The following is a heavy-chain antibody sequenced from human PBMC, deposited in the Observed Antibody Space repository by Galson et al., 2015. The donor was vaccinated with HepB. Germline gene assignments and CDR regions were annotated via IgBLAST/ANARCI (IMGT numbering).Heavy chain of an antibody. CDR2: IYWDDDK. J-gene: IGHJ4*02. CDR1: GFSLSTSGVG. D-gene: IGHD3-10*01. V-gene: IGHV2-5*02. CDR3: ARWYYYGSGRSLDY. Sequence: PALVKPTQTLTLTCTFSGFSLSTSGVGVGWIRQPPGKALEWLALIYWDDDKRYSPSLKSRLTITKDTSKIQVVLTMTNMDPVDTATYYCARWYYYGSGRSLDYWGQGTLVTVSS.